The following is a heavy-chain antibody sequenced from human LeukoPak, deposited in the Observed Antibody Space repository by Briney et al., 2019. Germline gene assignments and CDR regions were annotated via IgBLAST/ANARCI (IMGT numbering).Heavy chain of an antibody. Sequence: PSETLSLTCTVSGGSISSSSYYWGWIRQPPGKGLEWIGSIYYSGSTYYNPSLKSRVTISVDTSKNQFSLKLSSVTAADTAVYYCARDHRQGFRGKQQLAHFDYWGQGTLVTVSS. J-gene: IGHJ4*02. CDR1: GGSISSSSYY. CDR3: ARDHRQGFRGKQQLAHFDY. V-gene: IGHV4-39*07. CDR2: IYYSGST. D-gene: IGHD6-13*01.